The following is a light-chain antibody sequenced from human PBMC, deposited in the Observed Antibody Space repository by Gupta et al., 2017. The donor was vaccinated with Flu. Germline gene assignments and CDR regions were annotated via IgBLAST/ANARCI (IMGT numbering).Light chain of an antibody. CDR2: KDS. CDR1: VLAKRY. CDR3: YPAADNNLL. V-gene: IGLV3-27*01. J-gene: IGLJ3*02. Sequence: SYELTQPSSVSVSPGQTVRITCSGDVLAKRYARWFQQKPGQAPVLVVYKDSERPSGIPERFSGSSSGTTVTLTIRGAQVEDEADYYCYPAADNNLLFGGGTKLTVL.